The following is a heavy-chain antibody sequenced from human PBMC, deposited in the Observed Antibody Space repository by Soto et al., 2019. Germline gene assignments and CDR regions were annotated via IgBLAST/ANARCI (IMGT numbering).Heavy chain of an antibody. CDR2: IRSKANSYAT. V-gene: IGHV3-73*01. D-gene: IGHD2-15*01. CDR3: TRDCSGGSCKTFWYYYYMDV. J-gene: IGHJ6*03. CDR1: GFTFSGSA. Sequence: EVQMVESGGGLVQPGGSLKLSCAASGFTFSGSAMHWVRQASGKGLEGAGRIRSKANSYATAYAASVEGRFTIYRGDSKYTAYLQMNSLKTEDTAVYYCTRDCSGGSCKTFWYYYYMDVWGKGPTVTVSS.